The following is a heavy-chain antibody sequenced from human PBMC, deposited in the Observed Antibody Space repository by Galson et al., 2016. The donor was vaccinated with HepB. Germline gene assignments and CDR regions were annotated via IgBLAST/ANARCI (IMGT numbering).Heavy chain of an antibody. CDR2: IWFDGTNK. D-gene: IGHD3/OR15-3a*01. CDR3: ARVNGTGWPAFVF. V-gene: IGHV3-33*01. Sequence: SLRLSCAASGFIFSNFGMHWVRQAPGKRLEWVAVIWFDGTNKYYADSVRGRFALSRDNSKNTPYLDMSDLRGDDTAAYFCARVNGTGWPAFVFWGQGTPVTVSS. J-gene: IGHJ4*02. CDR1: GFIFSNFG.